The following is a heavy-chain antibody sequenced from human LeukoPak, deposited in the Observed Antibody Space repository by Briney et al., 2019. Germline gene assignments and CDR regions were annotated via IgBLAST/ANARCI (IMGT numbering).Heavy chain of an antibody. J-gene: IGHJ4*02. CDR3: ARGSIVVVPAAHYFDY. CDR1: GGSFSGYY. V-gene: IGHV4-34*01. CDR2: INHSGST. Sequence: SETLSLTCAVYGGSFSGYYWSWIRQPPGKGLEWIGEINHSGSTNYNPSLKSRVTISVDTSKNQFSPKLSSVTAADTAVYYCARGSIVVVPAAHYFDYWGQGTLVTVSS. D-gene: IGHD2-2*01.